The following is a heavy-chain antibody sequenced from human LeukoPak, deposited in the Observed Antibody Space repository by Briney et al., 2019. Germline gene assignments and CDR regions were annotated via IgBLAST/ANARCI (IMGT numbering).Heavy chain of an antibody. CDR1: GGSISSGGYY. CDR3: ARCGKDGDYVQN. CDR2: IYYSGST. D-gene: IGHD4-17*01. Sequence: SETLSLTCTVSGGSISSGGYYWSWIRQHPGKGLEWIGYIYYSGSTYYNPSLKSRVTISVDTPKNQFSLRLSSVTAADTAVYYCARCGKDGDYVQNWGQGTLVTVSS. V-gene: IGHV4-31*03. J-gene: IGHJ4*02.